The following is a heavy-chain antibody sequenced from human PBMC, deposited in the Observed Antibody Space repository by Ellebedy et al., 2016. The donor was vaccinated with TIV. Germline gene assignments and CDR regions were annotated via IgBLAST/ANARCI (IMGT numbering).Heavy chain of an antibody. Sequence: SQTLSLTCAISGDSVSSNSAAWNWIRQSPSRGLEWLGRTYYRSKWYNDYAVSVKSRIIISPDTSKNQFSLQLNSVTPEDTAVYYCAREGVIPVAGTVANWFDPWGQGTLVTVSS. D-gene: IGHD6-19*01. CDR3: AREGVIPVAGTVANWFDP. J-gene: IGHJ5*02. CDR2: TYYRSKWYN. CDR1: GDSVSSNSAA. V-gene: IGHV6-1*01.